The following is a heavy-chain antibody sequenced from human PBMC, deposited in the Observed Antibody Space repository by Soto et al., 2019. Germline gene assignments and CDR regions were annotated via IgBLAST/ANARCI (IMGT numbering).Heavy chain of an antibody. Sequence: QVQLVQSGPEVKMPGASVKVSCKASGDTFPTFGISWVRQAPGQGLEWMGWISGNKGNTKYAQKFQDRVIMTADTSTTSGYMDRRRLSSDDAAVDFCAREYCSGSSCYGVGHWGQGTLVTVSP. J-gene: IGHJ4*02. D-gene: IGHD2-15*01. CDR2: ISGNKGNT. V-gene: IGHV1-18*01. CDR3: AREYCSGSSCYGVGH. CDR1: GDTFPTFG.